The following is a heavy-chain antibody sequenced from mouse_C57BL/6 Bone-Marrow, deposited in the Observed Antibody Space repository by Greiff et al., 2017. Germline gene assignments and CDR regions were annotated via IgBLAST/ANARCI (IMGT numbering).Heavy chain of an antibody. CDR1: GFNIKDDY. CDR2: IDPENGDT. CDR3: TMGYGSSCGFDY. D-gene: IGHD1-1*01. J-gene: IGHJ2*01. V-gene: IGHV14-4*01. Sequence: EVMLVESGAELVRPGASVKLSCTASGFNIKDDYMHWVKQRPEQGLEWIGWIDPENGDTEYASKFQGKATITADTSSNTAYMQLSSLSSEDTAVDYCTMGYGSSCGFDYWGQGTTLTVSS.